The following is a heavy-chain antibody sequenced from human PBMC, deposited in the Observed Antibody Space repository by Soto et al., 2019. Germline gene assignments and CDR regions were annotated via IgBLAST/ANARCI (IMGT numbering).Heavy chain of an antibody. J-gene: IGHJ6*02. D-gene: IGHD5-18*01. CDR3: ARGTAMAGALKYGMDV. CDR1: GYTFTGYY. CDR2: INPNSGGT. Sequence: EASVKVSCKASGYTFTGYYMHWVRQAPGQGLEWMGWINPNSGGTNYAQKFQGWVTMTRDTSISTAYMELSRLRSDDTAVYYCARGTAMAGALKYGMDVWGQGTTVTVSS. V-gene: IGHV1-2*04.